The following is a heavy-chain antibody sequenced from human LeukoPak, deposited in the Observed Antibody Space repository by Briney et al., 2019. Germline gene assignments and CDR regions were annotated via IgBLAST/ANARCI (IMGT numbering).Heavy chain of an antibody. CDR1: GGSFNTYA. J-gene: IGHJ3*02. V-gene: IGHV1-69*06. CDR3: ARDETLRLLWFQKSEYGFDI. D-gene: IGHD3-10*01. Sequence: SVKVSCKASGGSFNTYAISWVRHVPGQGLEWMGGIIPLFGTANYAPKFQDRVTITADTSTVYLDLSSLRSEDTAVYYCARDETLRLLWFQKSEYGFDIWGQGTTVRVSS. CDR2: IIPLFGTA.